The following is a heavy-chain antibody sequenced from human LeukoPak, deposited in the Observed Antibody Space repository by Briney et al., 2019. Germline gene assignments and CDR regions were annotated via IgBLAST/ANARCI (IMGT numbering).Heavy chain of an antibody. Sequence: PGGSLRLSCAASGFTFSSYSMNWVRQAPGKGLEWVSSISSSNYIYYADSVKGRFTISRDNAKNSLYLQMNSLGAEDTAVYYCARDSSSWYTLDYWGQGTLVTVSS. CDR1: GFTFSSYS. V-gene: IGHV3-21*01. J-gene: IGHJ4*02. CDR2: ISSSNYI. CDR3: ARDSSSWYTLDY. D-gene: IGHD6-13*01.